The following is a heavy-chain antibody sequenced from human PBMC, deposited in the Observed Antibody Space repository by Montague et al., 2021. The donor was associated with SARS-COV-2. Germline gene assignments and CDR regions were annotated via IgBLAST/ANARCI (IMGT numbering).Heavy chain of an antibody. V-gene: IGHV4-59*01. Sequence: SETLSLTCTVSGGSISSYYWSWIRQPPGKGLEWIGYIYYSGSTNYNPSLKSRVTISVDTSKNQFSLKLSSVTAADTAVYYCARVGWAVAGTYYYYGMDVWGQGTTVTVSS. CDR1: GGSISSYY. CDR3: ARVGWAVAGTYYYYGMDV. CDR2: IYYSGST. J-gene: IGHJ6*02. D-gene: IGHD6-19*01.